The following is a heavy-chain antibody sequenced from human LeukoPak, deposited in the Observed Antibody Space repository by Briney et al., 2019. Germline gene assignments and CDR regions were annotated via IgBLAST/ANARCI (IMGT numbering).Heavy chain of an antibody. Sequence: SETLSLTCTVSGGSISSSSYYWGWIRQPPGTGLEWIGSIYYSGSTYYNPSLKSRVTISVDTSKNQFSLKLSSVTAADTAVYYCARQSGGPQMLWGQGTLVTVSS. CDR2: IYYSGST. V-gene: IGHV4-39*01. CDR3: ARQSGGPQML. D-gene: IGHD2-15*01. CDR1: GGSISSSSYY. J-gene: IGHJ4*02.